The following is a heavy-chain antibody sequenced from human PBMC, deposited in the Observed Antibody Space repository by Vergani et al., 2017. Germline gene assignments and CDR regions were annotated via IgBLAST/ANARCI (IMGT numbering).Heavy chain of an antibody. V-gene: IGHV3-53*01. Sequence: EVRLVESGGGLIQPGGSLRLSCAASGFTVSSNYMSWVRQAPGKGLEWVSVIYSGGSTYYADSVKGRFTISRDNSKNTLYLQMNSLRAEDTAVYYCARDHVTTVVTNWYFDLWGRGTLVTVSS. J-gene: IGHJ2*01. D-gene: IGHD4-23*01. CDR2: IYSGGST. CDR1: GFTVSSNY. CDR3: ARDHVTTVVTNWYFDL.